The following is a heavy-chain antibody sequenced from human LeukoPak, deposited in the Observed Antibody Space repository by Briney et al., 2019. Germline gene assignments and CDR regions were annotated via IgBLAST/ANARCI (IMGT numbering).Heavy chain of an antibody. CDR3: TGSTYYDFWSGLRERWFDP. Sequence: GGSLRLSCTASGFTFGDYAMSWFRQAPGKGLEWVGFIRSKAYGGTTEYAASVKGRFTISRDDSKSIAYLQMNSLKTEDTAVYCCTGSTYYDFWSGLRERWFDPWGQGTLVTVSS. D-gene: IGHD3-3*01. J-gene: IGHJ5*02. CDR1: GFTFGDYA. CDR2: IRSKAYGGTT. V-gene: IGHV3-49*03.